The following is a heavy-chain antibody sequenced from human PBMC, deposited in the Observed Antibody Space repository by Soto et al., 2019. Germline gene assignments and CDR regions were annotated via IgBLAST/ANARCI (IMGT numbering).Heavy chain of an antibody. CDR1: GNNFSTFW. J-gene: IGHJ6*02. V-gene: IGHV5-51*01. CDR3: ARLSTMVRGVINVXYYYGMDV. CDR2: IYPGDSDT. Sequence: GGALQISCKGFGNNFSTFWVGRVRQMAGKSLEWMWIIYPGDSDTRYSPSFQGQVTISADKSISTAYLQWSSLKASDTAMYYCARLSTMVRGVINVXYYYGMDVWGQGTTVTVSS. D-gene: IGHD3-10*01.